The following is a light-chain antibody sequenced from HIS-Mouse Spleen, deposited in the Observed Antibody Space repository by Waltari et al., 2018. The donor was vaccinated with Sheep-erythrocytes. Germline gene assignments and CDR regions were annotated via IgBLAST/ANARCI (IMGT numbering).Light chain of an antibody. J-gene: IGLJ3*02. V-gene: IGLV2-23*01. CDR1: SSDVGRYNL. CDR3: CSYAGSSTPWV. Sequence: QSALTQPASVSGSPGPSITISCNGTSSDVGRYNLVSWYQQHPGKAPKLMIYEGSKRPSGVSNRFSGSKSGNTASLTISGLQAEDEADYYCCSYAGSSTPWVFGGGTKLTVL. CDR2: EGS.